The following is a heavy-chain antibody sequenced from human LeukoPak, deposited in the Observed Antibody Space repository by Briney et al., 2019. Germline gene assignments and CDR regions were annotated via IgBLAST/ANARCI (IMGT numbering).Heavy chain of an antibody. V-gene: IGHV3-53*01. CDR3: ARGTIIAAAGTDWFDP. CDR2: IYSGGST. Sequence: PGGSLRLSCAASGFTVSSNYMSWVRQAPGKGLEWVSVIYSGGSTYYADSVKGRLTISRDNSKNTLYLQMNSLRAEDTAVYYCARGTIIAAAGTDWFDPWGQGTLVTVSS. J-gene: IGHJ5*02. CDR1: GFTVSSNY. D-gene: IGHD6-13*01.